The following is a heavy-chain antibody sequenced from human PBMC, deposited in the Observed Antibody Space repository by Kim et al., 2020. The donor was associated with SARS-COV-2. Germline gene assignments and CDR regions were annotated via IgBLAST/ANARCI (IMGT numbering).Heavy chain of an antibody. Sequence: SQTLSLTCAISGDSVSSNSASWTWIRQSPSRGLEWLGRTYYRSKWSYDYAVSVKSRITISPDTSKNQFSLQLNSVTPEDTAVYYCVRASRGSSDFNYWGQGTLVTVSS. CDR3: VRASRGSSDFNY. V-gene: IGHV6-1*01. CDR2: TYYRSKWSY. CDR1: GDSVSSNSAS. D-gene: IGHD6-6*01. J-gene: IGHJ4*02.